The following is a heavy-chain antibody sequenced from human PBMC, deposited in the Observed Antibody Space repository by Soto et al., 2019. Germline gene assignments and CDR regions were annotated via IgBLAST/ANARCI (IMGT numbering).Heavy chain of an antibody. Sequence: SETLSLTCTVSGGSVSSSYWTWIRQPPGKGLEWIGYVFYTGSTNSNPSLKSRLTMSVDTSKNQVSLNLTSVTASDTAVYYCSRLRGEASQGGSSYFYYYYMDVWGKGTTVTVSS. CDR2: VFYTGST. D-gene: IGHD3-10*01. CDR3: SRLRGEASQGGSSYFYYYYMDV. V-gene: IGHV4-59*02. CDR1: GGSVSSSY. J-gene: IGHJ6*03.